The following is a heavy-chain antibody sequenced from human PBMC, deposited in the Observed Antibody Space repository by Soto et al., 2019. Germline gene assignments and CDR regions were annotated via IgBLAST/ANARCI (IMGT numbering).Heavy chain of an antibody. Sequence: QVQLVESGGGVVQPGRSLRLSCAASGFTFSSYAMHWVRQAPGKGLEWVAVISYDGSNKYYADSVKGRFTISRDNSKNTLYLQMNSLRAEDTAVYYCARDREAVAAIFDYWGQGTLVTVSS. J-gene: IGHJ4*02. V-gene: IGHV3-30-3*01. CDR1: GFTFSSYA. D-gene: IGHD6-19*01. CDR3: ARDREAVAAIFDY. CDR2: ISYDGSNK.